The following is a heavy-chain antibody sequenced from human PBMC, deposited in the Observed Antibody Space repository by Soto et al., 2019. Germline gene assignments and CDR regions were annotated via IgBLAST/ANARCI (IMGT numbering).Heavy chain of an antibody. Sequence: QVQLQQWGAGLLKPSETLSLTCAVYGGSFSGYYWSWIRQPPGKGLEWIGEINHSGSTNYNPSLKSRVTISVDTSKNQFSLKLSSVTAADTAVYYCASLYDSHAPDAFDIWGHGTMVTVSS. CDR1: GGSFSGYY. V-gene: IGHV4-34*01. D-gene: IGHD3-22*01. CDR3: ASLYDSHAPDAFDI. CDR2: INHSGST. J-gene: IGHJ3*02.